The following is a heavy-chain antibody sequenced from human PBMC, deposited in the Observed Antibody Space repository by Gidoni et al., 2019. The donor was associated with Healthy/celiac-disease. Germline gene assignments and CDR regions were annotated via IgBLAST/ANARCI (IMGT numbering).Heavy chain of an antibody. CDR1: GFTFSSYW. CDR2: INSDGSST. D-gene: IGHD6-19*01. CDR3: ARDPSGWKLGWFDP. Sequence: EVQLVESGGGLVQPGGSLRLSCAASGFTFSSYWMHWVRQAPGKGLVWVSRINSDGSSTSYADSGKGRFTISRDNAKNTLYLQMNSLRAEDTAVYYCARDPSGWKLGWFDPWGQGTLVTVSS. J-gene: IGHJ5*02. V-gene: IGHV3-74*01.